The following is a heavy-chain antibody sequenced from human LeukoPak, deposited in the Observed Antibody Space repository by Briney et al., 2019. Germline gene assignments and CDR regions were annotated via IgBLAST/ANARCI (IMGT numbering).Heavy chain of an antibody. J-gene: IGHJ4*02. D-gene: IGHD3-22*01. CDR1: GFTFSSYV. V-gene: IGHV3-30-3*01. CDR3: ARGEGYYDSSGYYYYFDY. CDR2: ISYDGSNK. Sequence: GGSLRLSCAASGFTFSSYVMHWVRQPPGKGLEWAAVISYDGSNKYCADSVKGRFTISRDNSKNTLYLQMNSLRAEDTAVYYCARGEGYYDSSGYYYYFDYWGQGTLVTFSS.